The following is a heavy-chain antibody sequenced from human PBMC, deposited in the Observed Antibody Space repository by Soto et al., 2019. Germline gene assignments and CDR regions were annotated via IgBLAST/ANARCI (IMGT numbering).Heavy chain of an antibody. Sequence: GWSLRLSCAASGFTFSSYGMHWVRQAPGKGLEWVAVISYDGSNKYYADSVKGRFTISRDNSKNTLYLQMNSLRAEDTAVYYCAKDRVVGATSANCWGQGTLVTVS. CDR3: AKDRVVGATSANC. V-gene: IGHV3-30*18. J-gene: IGHJ4*02. CDR1: GFTFSSYG. CDR2: ISYDGSNK. D-gene: IGHD1-26*01.